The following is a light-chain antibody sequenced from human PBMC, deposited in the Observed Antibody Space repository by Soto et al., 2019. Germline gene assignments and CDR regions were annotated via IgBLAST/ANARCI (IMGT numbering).Light chain of an antibody. CDR3: QSYDTSLSGPVV. Sequence: QSVQTQPPSVSGAPGQRVTMSCTGSSSNIGAGCDVHWYQHLPGTAPKLLIYGNTNRPSGVPDRFSGSKSGTSASLAITGLQAEDEADYYCQSYDTSLSGPVVFGGGTKLTVL. J-gene: IGLJ2*01. CDR1: SSNIGAGCD. CDR2: GNT. V-gene: IGLV1-40*01.